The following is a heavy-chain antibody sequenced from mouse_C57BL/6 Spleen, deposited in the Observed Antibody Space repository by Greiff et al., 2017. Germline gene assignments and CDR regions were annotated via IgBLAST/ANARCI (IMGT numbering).Heavy chain of an antibody. V-gene: IGHV1-82*01. Sequence: QVQLQQPGPELVKPGASVKISCKASGYAFSSSWMNWVKPRPGKGLAWIGRIYPGDGGTNYNGKFKGKATLTADKSSSTAYMQLSSLTSEDSAVYDYAGKNLRGYLYALDDWGQGTTVTVSS. CDR3: AGKNLRGYLYALDD. CDR1: GYAFSSSW. CDR2: IYPGDGGT. J-gene: IGHJ4*01. D-gene: IGHD5-1*01.